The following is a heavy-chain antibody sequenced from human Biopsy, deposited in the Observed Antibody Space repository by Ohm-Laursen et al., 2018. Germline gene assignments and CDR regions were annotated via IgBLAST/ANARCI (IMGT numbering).Heavy chain of an antibody. Sequence: SLRLSCAVSGFTVYNNYMTWVRQAPGEGLEWVPSISSRSSDIYYADSVKGRFTISRDNAKNSLFLHMNSLRAEDTAVYYCARESALKWYQSLSYFNGMDVWGQGTTVTVSS. J-gene: IGHJ6*02. V-gene: IGHV3-21*01. CDR3: ARESALKWYQSLSYFNGMDV. CDR1: GFTVYNNY. CDR2: ISSRSSDI. D-gene: IGHD2-2*01.